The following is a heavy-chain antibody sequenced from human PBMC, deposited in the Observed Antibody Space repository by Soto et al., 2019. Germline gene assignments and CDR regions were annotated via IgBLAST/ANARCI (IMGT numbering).Heavy chain of an antibody. Sequence: PSETLSLTCTVSGGSISSGDYYWSWIRQPPGKGLEWIGYIYYSGSTYYNPSLKSRVTISVDTSKNQFSLKLSSVTAADTAVYYCARRLKNWNYAQGMDFWGQGTTVTVSS. D-gene: IGHD1-7*01. CDR1: GGSISSGDYY. J-gene: IGHJ6*02. V-gene: IGHV4-30-4*01. CDR3: ARRLKNWNYAQGMDF. CDR2: IYYSGST.